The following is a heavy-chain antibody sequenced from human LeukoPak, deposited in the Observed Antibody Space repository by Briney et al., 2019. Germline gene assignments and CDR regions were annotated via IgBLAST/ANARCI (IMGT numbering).Heavy chain of an antibody. CDR3: ARDLDRDGSTHFDY. CDR2: INTDGSTA. CDR1: GFAFSRYW. Sequence: GGSLRLSCAASGFAFSRYWMRWVRQAPGEGLVWVSHINTDGSTANFADSVKGRFSVSRDNAKNTLYLQMNNLRAEDTAVYYCARDLDRDGSTHFDYWGQGTLVTVSS. D-gene: IGHD1-1*01. V-gene: IGHV3-74*01. J-gene: IGHJ4*02.